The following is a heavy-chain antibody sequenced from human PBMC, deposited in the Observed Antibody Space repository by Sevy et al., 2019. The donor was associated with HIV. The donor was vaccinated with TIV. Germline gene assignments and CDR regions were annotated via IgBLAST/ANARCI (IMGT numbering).Heavy chain of an antibody. CDR1: GFTFSSYG. D-gene: IGHD3-10*01. Sequence: GGSLRLSCAASGFTFSSYGMHWVRQAPGKGLGWVAVISYDGSNKYYADSVKGRFTISRDNSKNTLYLQMNSLRAEDTAVYYCAKDQYYYGSGSYLGYFFSPFDLWGRGTLVTVSS. J-gene: IGHJ2*01. V-gene: IGHV3-30*18. CDR3: AKDQYYYGSGSYLGYFFSPFDL. CDR2: ISYDGSNK.